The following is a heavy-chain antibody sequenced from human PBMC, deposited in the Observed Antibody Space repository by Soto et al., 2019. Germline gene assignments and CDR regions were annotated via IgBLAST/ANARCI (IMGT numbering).Heavy chain of an antibody. J-gene: IGHJ6*01. CDR1: GFTFTHYF. D-gene: IGHD1-26*01. Sequence: QVQLVPSGAEVKKPGASVKVSCKASGFTFTHYFFHWVRQAPRQGLEWMGIISPYDGSTNYVQSLQGRVTMTSDTSTSTVGMELSSLRSEDTAVYYCARGDGRGSIGFYYYCVIDVLGHGTTVTVSS. CDR3: ARGDGRGSIGFYYYCVIDV. CDR2: ISPYDGST. V-gene: IGHV1-46*01.